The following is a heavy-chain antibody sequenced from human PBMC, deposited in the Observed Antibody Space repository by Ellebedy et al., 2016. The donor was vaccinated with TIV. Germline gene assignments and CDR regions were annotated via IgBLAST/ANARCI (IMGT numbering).Heavy chain of an antibody. V-gene: IGHV3-23*01. D-gene: IGHD6-13*01. CDR2: VSGSGNST. CDR3: AKNSVTAAASCVDS. Sequence: GESLKISCAASGFTFSIYAMTWVRQAPGKGLEWVSTVSGSGNSTYYADSMKGRFTISRDNSKKTLYLQMNSPRAEDTAVYYCAKNSVTAAASCVDSWGRGSLVTVSS. J-gene: IGHJ4*02. CDR1: GFTFSIYA.